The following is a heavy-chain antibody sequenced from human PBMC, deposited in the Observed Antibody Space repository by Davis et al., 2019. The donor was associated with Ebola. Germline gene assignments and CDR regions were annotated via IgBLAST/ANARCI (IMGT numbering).Heavy chain of an antibody. V-gene: IGHV3-48*02. CDR1: GFTSSSYS. CDR2: ISSSSSTI. Sequence: GESLKISCAASGFTSSSYSMNWVRQAPGKGLEWVSYISSSSSTIYYADSVKGRFTISRDNAKNSLYLQMNSLRDEDTAVYYCARDQVFGVVILYYFDYWGQGTLVTVSS. J-gene: IGHJ4*02. CDR3: ARDQVFGVVILYYFDY. D-gene: IGHD3-3*01.